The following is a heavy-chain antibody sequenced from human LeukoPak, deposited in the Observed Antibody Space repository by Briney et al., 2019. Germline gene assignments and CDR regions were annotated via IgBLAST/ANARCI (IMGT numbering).Heavy chain of an antibody. V-gene: IGHV3-30*02. CDR1: GFTFSSYG. CDR2: IRYDGSNK. D-gene: IGHD5-24*01. CDR3: AKDSRMASGYFDY. J-gene: IGHJ4*02. Sequence: GGSLKLSCAASGFTFSSYGMHWVRQAPGKGLEWVAFIRYDGSNKYYADSVKGRVTISRDNSKNTLYLQMNSLRAEDTAVYYCAKDSRMASGYFDYWGQGTLVTVSS.